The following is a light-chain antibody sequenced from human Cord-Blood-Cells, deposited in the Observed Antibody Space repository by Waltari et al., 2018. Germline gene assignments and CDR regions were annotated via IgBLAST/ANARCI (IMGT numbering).Light chain of an antibody. Sequence: EIVLTQSPATLSLSPGERATLSCRASQSVSSYLAWYQQKPGQAPRLLIYDASNRATGIPARFSGSGSGTDFTLTISSLEPEDFAVYYCQLRGTFGGGTKEEIK. J-gene: IGKJ4*01. CDR1: QSVSSY. CDR3: QLRGT. V-gene: IGKV3-11*01. CDR2: DAS.